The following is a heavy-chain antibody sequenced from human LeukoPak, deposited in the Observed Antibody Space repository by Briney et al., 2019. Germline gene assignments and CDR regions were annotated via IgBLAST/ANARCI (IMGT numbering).Heavy chain of an antibody. V-gene: IGHV3-7*05. CDR2: IKSDGSEK. J-gene: IGHJ4*02. D-gene: IGHD2-21*02. CDR1: GFTFSSYW. Sequence: PGGSLRLSCAVSGFTFSSYWTTWVRQTPGKGLEWVAQIKSDGSEKYYVDSVKGRFTISRDSAKNSLYLQLNNLRAEDTAVYFCARDRIRLFDYWGQGTLVTVSS. CDR3: ARDRIRLFDY.